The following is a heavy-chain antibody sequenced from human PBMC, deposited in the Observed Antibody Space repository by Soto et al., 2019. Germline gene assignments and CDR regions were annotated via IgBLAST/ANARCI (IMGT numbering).Heavy chain of an antibody. Sequence: GGSLRLSCVASGFTFSSYAMSWVRQAPGKGLEWVSAISGSGGSTYYADSVKGRFIISRDNSKNTVHLQMNSLRAEDTAVYYCAKDTSSSPYYMDVWGKGTTVTVSS. V-gene: IGHV3-23*01. CDR3: AKDTSSSPYYMDV. D-gene: IGHD2-2*01. CDR2: ISGSGGST. J-gene: IGHJ6*03. CDR1: GFTFSSYA.